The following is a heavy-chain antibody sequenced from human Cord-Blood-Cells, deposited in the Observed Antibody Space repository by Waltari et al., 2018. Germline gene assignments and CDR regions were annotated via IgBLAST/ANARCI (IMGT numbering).Heavy chain of an antibody. CDR1: GGSFSGYY. CDR3: ASVVVTAIPDY. D-gene: IGHD2-21*02. V-gene: IGHV4-34*01. J-gene: IGHJ4*02. CDR2: INHSGST. Sequence: QVQLQQWGAGLLKPSETLSLTCAVYGGSFSGYYWSWIRQPPGKGLEWIGEINHSGSTNYNPALKSRVTISVDTSKNQFSLKLSSVTAADTAVYYCASVVVTAIPDYWGQGTLVTVSS.